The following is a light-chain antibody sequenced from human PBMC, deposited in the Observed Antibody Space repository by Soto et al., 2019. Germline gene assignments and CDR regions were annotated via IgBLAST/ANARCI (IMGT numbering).Light chain of an antibody. CDR3: VSYTTSASYV. Sequence: QSALTQPASVSGSPGQSITISCTGTSSDVSNYIFVSWYRQHPGKAPKLTIYDINNRPSGVSNRFSGSKSGNTASLTISGLQAEDEADYYCVSYTTSASYVFGTGTRSPS. V-gene: IGLV2-14*01. CDR2: DIN. CDR1: SSDVSNYIF. J-gene: IGLJ1*01.